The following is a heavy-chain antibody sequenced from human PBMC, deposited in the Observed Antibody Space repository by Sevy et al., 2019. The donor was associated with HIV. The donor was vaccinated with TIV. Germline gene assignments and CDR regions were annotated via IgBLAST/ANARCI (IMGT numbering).Heavy chain of an antibody. CDR1: GSSFESFA. D-gene: IGHD3-22*01. CDR2: KSKSSSNI. CDR3: TRASRMNYYGKGVDL. V-gene: IGHV3-21*04. Sequence: GGSLRLSCAASGSSFESFAMNWVRQAPGKGLEWVAYKSKSSSNIYYADSVKGRFTISRDNAKNALLLQMNSLGAEDTAIYYCTRASRMNYYGKGVDLWGQGTTVTVS. J-gene: IGHJ6*02.